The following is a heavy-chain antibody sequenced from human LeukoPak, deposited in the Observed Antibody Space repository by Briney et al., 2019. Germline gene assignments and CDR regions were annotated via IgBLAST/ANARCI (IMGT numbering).Heavy chain of an antibody. CDR2: INGDGSST. V-gene: IGHV3-74*01. CDR1: GFTFSSYA. D-gene: IGHD1-7*01. Sequence: GGSLRLSCAASGFTFSSYAMHWVRQPPGKGLVWVSRINGDGSSTSYADAVKGRFTISRDNAKNTLYLRMNSLRAEDTAVYYCARGGLTGTTIPYFDYWGQGTLVTVSS. J-gene: IGHJ4*02. CDR3: ARGGLTGTTIPYFDY.